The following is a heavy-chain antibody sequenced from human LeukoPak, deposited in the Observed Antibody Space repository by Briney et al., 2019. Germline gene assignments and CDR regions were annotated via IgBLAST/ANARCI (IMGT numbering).Heavy chain of an antibody. CDR1: GFTFNSYP. D-gene: IGHD4-23*01. CDR2: ISPSGGSI. V-gene: IGHV3-23*01. Sequence: GGSLRLSSAASGFTFNSYPMSWVRQAPAKGLEWVSAISPSGGSIYFSDSVRGRFTISRDNSKNTVYVQMNSLRAEDTAVYYCAKLRWEITHYWYFDLWGRGTLVTVSS. J-gene: IGHJ2*01. CDR3: AKLRWEITHYWYFDL.